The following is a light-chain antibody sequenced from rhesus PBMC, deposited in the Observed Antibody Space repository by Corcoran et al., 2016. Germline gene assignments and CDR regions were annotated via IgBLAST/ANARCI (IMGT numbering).Light chain of an antibody. Sequence: DIVMTQTPLSLPVTPGEPASISCRSSQSLVASEDGNTYLDWNLQNPGQSPQILIYEVSSLASGVPDRFSGRGSDTEFTLQISRVEAEDVGVYYCMRALEIPFTFDPGAKLDI. CDR1: QSLVASEDGNTY. V-gene: IGKV2-104*02. CDR2: EVS. J-gene: IGKJ3*01. CDR3: MRALEIPFT.